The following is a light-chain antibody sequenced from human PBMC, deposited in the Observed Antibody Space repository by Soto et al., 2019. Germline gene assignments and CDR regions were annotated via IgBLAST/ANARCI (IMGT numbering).Light chain of an antibody. CDR3: QKYANWPKK. CDR2: GAS. Sequence: EIVMTQSPATLSVSPVERATLSFRASQSVSSNLAWYQQKPGQAPRLLIYGASTRATGIPARFSGSGSGTEFTLTISSLQSEDFAVYYCQKYANWPKKFGQGTKVDIK. V-gene: IGKV3-15*01. CDR1: QSVSSN. J-gene: IGKJ1*01.